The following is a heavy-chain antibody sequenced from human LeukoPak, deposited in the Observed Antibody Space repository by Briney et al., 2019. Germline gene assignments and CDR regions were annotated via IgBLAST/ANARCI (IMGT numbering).Heavy chain of an antibody. Sequence: SETLSLTCAVYGGSFSGYYWSWIRQPPGKGLEWIGEINHSGGTNYNPSLKSRVTISVDTSKNQFSLKLSSVTAADTAVYYCARGPGLRPSDAFDIWGQGTMVTVSS. CDR3: ARGPGLRPSDAFDI. J-gene: IGHJ3*02. V-gene: IGHV4-34*01. D-gene: IGHD3/OR15-3a*01. CDR1: GGSFSGYY. CDR2: INHSGGT.